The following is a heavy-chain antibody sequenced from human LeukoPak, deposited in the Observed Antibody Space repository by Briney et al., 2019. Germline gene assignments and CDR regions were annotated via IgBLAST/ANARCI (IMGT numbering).Heavy chain of an antibody. CDR2: ISYDGSNK. J-gene: IGHJ6*02. CDR3: AREGDSSGYWGWFYYYGMDV. D-gene: IGHD3-22*01. CDR1: GFTFSIYA. Sequence: GGSLRLSCAASGFTFSIYAIHWVRQAPGKGLEWVAVISYDGSNKYYADSVKGRFTISRDNSKNTLYLQMNSLRAEDTAVYYCAREGDSSGYWGWFYYYGMDVWGQGTTVTVSS. V-gene: IGHV3-30-3*01.